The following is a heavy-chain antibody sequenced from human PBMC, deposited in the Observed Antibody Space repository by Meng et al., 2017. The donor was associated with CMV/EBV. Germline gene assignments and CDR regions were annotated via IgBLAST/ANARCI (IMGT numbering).Heavy chain of an antibody. D-gene: IGHD4-17*01. J-gene: IGHJ6*02. Sequence: GESLKISCAASGFTFSSYAMSWVRQAPGKGLEWVSAISGSGGSTYYADSVKGRFTISKDTSKNQVVLTMTNMDPVDTATYYCARAHTDYYYGMDVWGQGTTVTVSS. CDR3: ARAHTDYYYGMDV. CDR1: GFTFSSYA. CDR2: ISGSGGST. V-gene: IGHV3-23*01.